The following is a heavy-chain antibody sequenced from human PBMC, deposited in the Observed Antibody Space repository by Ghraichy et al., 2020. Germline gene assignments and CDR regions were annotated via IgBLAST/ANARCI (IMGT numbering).Heavy chain of an antibody. CDR2: ISAYNGNT. V-gene: IGHV1-18*04. D-gene: IGHD3-10*01. J-gene: IGHJ6*02. Sequence: ASVKVSCKASGSTFTSYGISSVRHAPGQVLEWMGWISAYNGNTNYAQKLQGRVTMTTDTSTSTAYMELRSLRSDDTAVYYCARDPLLWFGERSGDYYGMDFWGQGTTVTVS. CDR3: ARDPLLWFGERSGDYYGMDF. CDR1: GSTFTSYG.